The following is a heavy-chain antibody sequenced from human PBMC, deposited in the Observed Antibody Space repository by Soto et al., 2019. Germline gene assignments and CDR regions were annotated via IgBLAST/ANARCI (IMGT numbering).Heavy chain of an antibody. J-gene: IGHJ6*02. CDR1: GFSLSTSGMC. Sequence: SGPTLVNPTQTLTLTCTFSGFSLSTSGMCVSWIRQPPGKALEWLALIDWDDDKYYSTSLKTRLTISKDTSKNQVVLTMTNMDPVDTATYYCARIRGIAVAGLYYYYGIDVWGQGTTVTVSS. D-gene: IGHD6-19*01. CDR2: IDWDDDK. V-gene: IGHV2-70*01. CDR3: ARIRGIAVAGLYYYYGIDV.